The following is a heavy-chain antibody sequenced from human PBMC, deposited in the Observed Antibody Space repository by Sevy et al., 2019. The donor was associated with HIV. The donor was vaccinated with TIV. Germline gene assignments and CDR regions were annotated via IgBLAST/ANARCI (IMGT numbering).Heavy chain of an antibody. V-gene: IGHV3-30*18. D-gene: IGHD3-10*01. CDR1: GFTFSSYG. Sequence: GGSLRLSCAASGFTFSSYGMHWVRQAPGKGLEWVAVISYDGSNKYYADSVKGRFTISRDNSKNTRYLQMNSLRAEDTAVYYCAKPSGVYGSGSYRPAGFDYWGQGTLVTVSS. CDR2: ISYDGSNK. J-gene: IGHJ4*02. CDR3: AKPSGVYGSGSYRPAGFDY.